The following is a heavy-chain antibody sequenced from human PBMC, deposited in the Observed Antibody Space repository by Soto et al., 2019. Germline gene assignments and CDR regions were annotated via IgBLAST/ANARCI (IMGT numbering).Heavy chain of an antibody. D-gene: IGHD3-10*01. CDR3: GRKRPGGMDV. J-gene: IGHJ6*02. Sequence: PSETMGLTCAVYGGSFNGYYWSWIRQPPGKGLEWIGEINHSGSTNYNPSLKSRVTISVDTSKNPFSLKLSSVTAADTAVYHCGRKRPGGMDVRGQAPKVTVTS. CDR2: INHSGST. V-gene: IGHV4-34*01. CDR1: GGSFNGYY.